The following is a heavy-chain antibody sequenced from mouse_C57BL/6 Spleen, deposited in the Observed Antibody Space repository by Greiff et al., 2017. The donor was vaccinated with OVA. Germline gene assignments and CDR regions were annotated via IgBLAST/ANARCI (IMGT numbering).Heavy chain of an antibody. J-gene: IGHJ4*01. CDR2: IYPRSGNT. V-gene: IGHV1-81*01. D-gene: IGHD2-4*01. Sequence: QVQLKESGAELARPGASVKLSCKASGYTFTSYGISWVKQRTGQGLEWIGEIYPRSGNTYYNEKFKGKATLTADKSSSTAYMELRSLTSEDSAVYFCARSGKYDYDEVYYAMDYWGQGTSVTVSS. CDR1: GYTFTSYG. CDR3: ARSGKYDYDEVYYAMDY.